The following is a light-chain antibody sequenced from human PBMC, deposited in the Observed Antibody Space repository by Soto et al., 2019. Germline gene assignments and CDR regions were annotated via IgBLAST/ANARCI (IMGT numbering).Light chain of an antibody. Sequence: QSVLTQPASVSGSPGQSLTISCTGTNNDVGGYNFVSWYQQQPGKAPKLMIYDVSNRPSGVSNRFSGSKSGNTASLTISGLQAEDEADYYCSSYTSSSTLVFGGGTQLTVL. CDR1: NNDVGGYNF. CDR3: SSYTSSSTLV. CDR2: DVS. V-gene: IGLV2-14*01. J-gene: IGLJ3*02.